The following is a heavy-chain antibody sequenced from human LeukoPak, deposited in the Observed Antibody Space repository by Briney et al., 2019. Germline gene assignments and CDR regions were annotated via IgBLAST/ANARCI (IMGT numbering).Heavy chain of an antibody. J-gene: IGHJ4*02. CDR3: VRDHHWGFDS. CDR1: GSTFTSYS. V-gene: IGHV3-48*01. D-gene: IGHD7-27*01. CDR2: IRSRPSTI. Sequence: PGGSLRLSCAASGSTFTSYSMNWVRQAPGKGLEWVSYIRSRPSTIYYADSVKGRFTISRDDAKNSLYLQMNSLRAEDTAIYYCVRDHHWGFDSWGQGTQVTVSS.